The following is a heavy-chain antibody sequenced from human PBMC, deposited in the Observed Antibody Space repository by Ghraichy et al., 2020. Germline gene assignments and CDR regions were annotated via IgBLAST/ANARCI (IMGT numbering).Heavy chain of an antibody. CDR1: GFTFSNFG. D-gene: IGHD6-19*01. Sequence: GESLNISCAASGFTFSNFGMHWVRQAPGKGLEWVALISYDGSKKYYGDSVKGRFTISRDNSKNALYLQMNSLRAEDTAVYYCAKDSSGWYASLNYFYYGMDVWGQGTTVTVSS. CDR2: ISYDGSKK. CDR3: AKDSSGWYASLNYFYYGMDV. V-gene: IGHV3-30*18. J-gene: IGHJ6*02.